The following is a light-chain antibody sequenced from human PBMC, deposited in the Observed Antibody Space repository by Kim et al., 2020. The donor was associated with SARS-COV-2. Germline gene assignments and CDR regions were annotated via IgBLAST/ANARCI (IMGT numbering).Light chain of an antibody. V-gene: IGKV3-15*01. Sequence: AVPPGERVTLSGRASPTVGRNLAWYQQKPGQAPRLLIYDASTGATGVPGRFTGSGSGTEFSLTISSLQSEDVAIYHCQQYSDKISFGQGTRLEIK. CDR2: DAS. CDR3: QQYSDKIS. CDR1: PTVGRN. J-gene: IGKJ5*01.